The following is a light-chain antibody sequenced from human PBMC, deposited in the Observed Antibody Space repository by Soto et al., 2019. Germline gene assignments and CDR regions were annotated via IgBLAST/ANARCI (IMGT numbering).Light chain of an antibody. J-gene: IGKJ1*01. Sequence: AIQMTQSPSSLSASVGDRVTITCRASQGIRNGLGWYQQKAGKAPKLLIYAASRLQIGVPSRFSGSGSGTDFTLTISSLQPEDFATYYCLQDNSYPWTFGQGTKVEIK. CDR3: LQDNSYPWT. CDR1: QGIRNG. V-gene: IGKV1-6*01. CDR2: AAS.